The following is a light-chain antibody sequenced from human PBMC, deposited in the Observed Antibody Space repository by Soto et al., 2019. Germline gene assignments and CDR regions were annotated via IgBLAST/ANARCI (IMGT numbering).Light chain of an antibody. CDR2: GAS. Sequence: EIVLTQSPGTLSLSPGERATLSCRASQSVSNNYLAWYQQKPGQAPRLLIYGASGRATGIPDRFSGSGSGTDFTLTISRLEPEDFAVYYCQQYTSSLITFGQGTRRRL. CDR1: QSVSNNY. J-gene: IGKJ5*01. CDR3: QQYTSSLIT. V-gene: IGKV3-20*01.